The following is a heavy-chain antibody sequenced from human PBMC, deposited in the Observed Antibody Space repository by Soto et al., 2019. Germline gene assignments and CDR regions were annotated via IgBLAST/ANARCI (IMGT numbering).Heavy chain of an antibody. J-gene: IGHJ3*02. V-gene: IGHV4-34*12. CDR3: ARSTLGYDYVRQTWREVGDSFDI. Sequence: SKTLSLTCAIYGASLGGFHWTWLRQAPGKGLEWIGELIHGGSTNYNPSLKSRVSFSLDTSKNQFSLHLMSVTAADTAVYYCARSTLGYDYVRQTWREVGDSFDIWGRGTMVT. D-gene: IGHD3-16*01. CDR1: GASLGGFH. CDR2: LIHGGST.